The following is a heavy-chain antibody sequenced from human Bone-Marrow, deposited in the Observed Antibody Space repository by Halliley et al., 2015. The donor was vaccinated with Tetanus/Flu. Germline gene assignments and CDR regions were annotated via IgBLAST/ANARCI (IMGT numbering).Heavy chain of an antibody. J-gene: IGHJ6*02. CDR2: SKNKPNSYVT. CDR3: AREFSKDNSGPGGMDV. Sequence: SLRLSCAASGFTFSDHYMDWVRQAPGKGLEWVARSKNKPNSYVTEYAASVEGRFTISRDHSKNSLFLQMNSLKTEDTAIYYCAREFSKDNSGPGGMDVWGQGTTVTVSS. D-gene: IGHD6-19*01. CDR1: GFTFSDHY. V-gene: IGHV3-72*01.